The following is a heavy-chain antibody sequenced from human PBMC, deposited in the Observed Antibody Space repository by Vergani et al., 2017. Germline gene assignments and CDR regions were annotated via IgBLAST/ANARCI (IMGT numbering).Heavy chain of an antibody. Sequence: EVQLVESGGGLVKPGGSLRLSCAASGFTFSSYSMNWVRQAPGKGLEWVSYISSSSSYIYYADSVKGRFTISRDNAKNSLYLHMNSLRDEGTAVYYCARSTDMAGMDVWGQGTTVTVSS. D-gene: IGHD5-24*01. CDR2: ISSSSSYI. CDR1: GFTFSSYS. V-gene: IGHV3-21*01. J-gene: IGHJ6*02. CDR3: ARSTDMAGMDV.